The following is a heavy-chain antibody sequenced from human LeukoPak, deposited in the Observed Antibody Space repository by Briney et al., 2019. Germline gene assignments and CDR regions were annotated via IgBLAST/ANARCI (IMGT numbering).Heavy chain of an antibody. CDR2: IYYSGST. Sequence: SETLSLTCTVSGAPTSSYYWSWFRQPPGKGLEWFGYIYYSGSTNYNPSLKSRVTISVDTSKNQFSLKLSSVTAADTAVYYCARLGAGCRYEYFDYWGQGTLVTVSS. D-gene: IGHD3-16*02. V-gene: IGHV4-59*08. CDR1: GAPTSSYY. J-gene: IGHJ4*02. CDR3: ARLGAGCRYEYFDY.